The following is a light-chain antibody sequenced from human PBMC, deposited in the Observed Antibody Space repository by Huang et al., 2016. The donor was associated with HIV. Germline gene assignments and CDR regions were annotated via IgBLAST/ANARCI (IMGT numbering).Light chain of an antibody. CDR1: QGISKS. V-gene: IGKV1-NL1*01. CDR2: ATS. J-gene: IGKJ1*01. Sequence: DIQMTQSPSSLSASVGDRVTIICRASQGISKSLAWYQQKPGKAPKLLLYATSKLESGGPSRFSVSGSGTHYTLTISTLQPEDLATYYCQQYQSVPWTFGQGTKVAI. CDR3: QQYQSVPWT.